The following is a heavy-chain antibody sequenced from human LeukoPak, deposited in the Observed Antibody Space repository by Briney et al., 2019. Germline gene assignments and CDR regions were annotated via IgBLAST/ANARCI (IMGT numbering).Heavy chain of an antibody. J-gene: IGHJ4*02. V-gene: IGHV3-7*01. CDR1: GFTFSSYW. D-gene: IGHD3-3*01. CDR3: ARDMTIFGVVILGDY. CDR2: IKQDGSEK. Sequence: GGSLRLSCAASGFTFSSYWMSWVRQAPGKGLEWVANIKQDGSEKYYVDSVKGRFTISRDDAKNSLYLQMNSLRAEDTAVYYCARDMTIFGVVILGDYWGQGTLVTVSS.